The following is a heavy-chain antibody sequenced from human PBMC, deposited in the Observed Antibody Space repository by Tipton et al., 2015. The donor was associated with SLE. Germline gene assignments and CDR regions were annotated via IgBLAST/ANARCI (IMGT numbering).Heavy chain of an antibody. CDR3: ARGGGSSWYPASFQH. D-gene: IGHD6-13*01. V-gene: IGHV4-34*01. J-gene: IGHJ1*01. CDR1: GGSISSYY. Sequence: TLSLTCTVSGGSISSYYWSWIRQPPGKGLEWIGEINHSGSTNYNPSLKSRVTISVDTSKNQFSLKLSSVTAADTAVYYCARGGGSSWYPASFQHWGQGTLVTVSS. CDR2: INHSGST.